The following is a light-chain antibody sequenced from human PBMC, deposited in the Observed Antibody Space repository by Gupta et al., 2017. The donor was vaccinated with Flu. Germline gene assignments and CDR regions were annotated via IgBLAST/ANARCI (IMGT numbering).Light chain of an antibody. CDR2: WAT. J-gene: IGKJ1*01. V-gene: IGKV4-1*01. Sequence: NCKSNQSLWYSANNKDFLCWYQQKPGQPPKLLIYWATTRESGVPGLCSGSGSETDFTLTISNLQAEDVAFYYCQQDYNSPETFGQGTKVEIK. CDR3: QQDYNSPET. CDR1: QSLWYSANNKDF.